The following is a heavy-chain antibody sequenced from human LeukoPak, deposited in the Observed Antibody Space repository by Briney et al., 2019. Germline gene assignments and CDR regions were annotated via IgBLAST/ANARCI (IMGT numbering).Heavy chain of an antibody. J-gene: IGHJ5*02. CDR2: IYTTGTT. CDR3: ARGASGDNWFDP. CDR1: GGSISTGTYY. V-gene: IGHV4-61*02. Sequence: SETLSLTCTVSGGSISTGTYYWSWIRQPAGKGLEWIGRIYTTGTTNYNPSLKSQVTMSLDTSKNQFSLRLTSVTAADTAVYYCARGASGDNWFDPWGQGTLVTVSS. D-gene: IGHD1-26*01.